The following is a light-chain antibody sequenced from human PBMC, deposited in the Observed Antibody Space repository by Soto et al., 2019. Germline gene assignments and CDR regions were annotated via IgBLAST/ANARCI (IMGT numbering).Light chain of an antibody. V-gene: IGLV1-44*01. CDR1: SSNIGSNT. CDR2: FNI. J-gene: IGLJ2*01. CDR3: GTWEGYLSGVV. Sequence: QSVLSQPPSASGTPGQRVTISCSGSSSNIGSNTVSWYQQFPGTAPKLLIYFNIQRPSGVPDRFSGSKSGTSASLAISGLQSEDEADYYCGTWEGYLSGVVFGGGTKLTVL.